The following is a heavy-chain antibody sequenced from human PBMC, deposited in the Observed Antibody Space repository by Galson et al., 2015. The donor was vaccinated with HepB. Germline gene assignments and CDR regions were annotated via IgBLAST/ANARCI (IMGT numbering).Heavy chain of an antibody. Sequence: SLRLSCAASGFTFGDYAMHWVRQAPGKGLEWVSGISWNCGNIAYADSVKGRITISRDNAKNSLYLQMNSLRDDDTALYYCAKDNYYGSGRPWNAFDIWGQGTMVTVSS. CDR3: AKDNYYGSGRPWNAFDI. CDR2: ISWNCGNI. J-gene: IGHJ3*02. D-gene: IGHD3-10*01. V-gene: IGHV3-9*01. CDR1: GFTFGDYA.